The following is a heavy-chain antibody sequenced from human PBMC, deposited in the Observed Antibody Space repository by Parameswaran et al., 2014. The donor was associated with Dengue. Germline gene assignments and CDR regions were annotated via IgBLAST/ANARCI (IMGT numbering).Heavy chain of an antibody. Sequence: AISSARWIRQPPGKGLEWIGYIYYSGSTNYNPSLKSRVTISVDTSKNQFSLKLSSVTAADTAVYYCARAIYDFWGPMFDYWGQGTLVTVSS. V-gene: IGHV4-59*01. D-gene: IGHD3-3*01. J-gene: IGHJ4*02. CDR3: ARAIYDFWGPMFDY. CDR2: IYYSGST. CDR1: AISSA.